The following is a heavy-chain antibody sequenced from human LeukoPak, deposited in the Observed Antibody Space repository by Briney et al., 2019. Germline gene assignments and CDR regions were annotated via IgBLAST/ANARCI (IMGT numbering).Heavy chain of an antibody. V-gene: IGHV3-74*01. D-gene: IGHD5-18*01. CDR1: GFTFSSSW. CDR2: INSDESIT. CDR3: AKDQLGGASGFSYGFDY. Sequence: AGGSLRLSCAASGFTFSSSWMYWVRQAPGKGLVWVSRINSDESITTYADSVKGRFTISRDNSKNTLFLQLNSLRVEDTALYYCAKDQLGGASGFSYGFDYWGQGTLVTVSS. J-gene: IGHJ4*02.